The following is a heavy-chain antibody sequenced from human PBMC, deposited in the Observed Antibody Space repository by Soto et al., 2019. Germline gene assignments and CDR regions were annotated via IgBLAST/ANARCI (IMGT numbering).Heavy chain of an antibody. CDR1: GFTFTSYG. Sequence: QAHLVESGGGVVQPGRSLRLSCAASGFTFTSYGMHWVRQAPGTRLEWVAVISYDGGLQHYADSVKGRFTISRDHSKNMVILQMNSLRAEDRAVYYCVSDRGYGHASVPYSWGQGTLVSVSS. D-gene: IGHD5-18*01. J-gene: IGHJ4*02. V-gene: IGHV3-30*03. CDR3: VSDRGYGHASVPYS. CDR2: ISYDGGLQ.